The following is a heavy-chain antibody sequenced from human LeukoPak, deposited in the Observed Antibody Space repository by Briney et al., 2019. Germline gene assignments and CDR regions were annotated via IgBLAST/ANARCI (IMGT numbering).Heavy chain of an antibody. J-gene: IGHJ4*02. CDR2: IYYSGST. CDR3: AREPDY. Sequence: SETLSLTCTVSGGSVSNGNYYWSWIRQPPGKGLEWIGYIYYSGSTNYNPSLKSRVTISVDTSKNQFSLKLSSVTAADTAVYYCAREPDYWGQGTLVTVSS. V-gene: IGHV4-61*01. CDR1: GGSVSNGNYY.